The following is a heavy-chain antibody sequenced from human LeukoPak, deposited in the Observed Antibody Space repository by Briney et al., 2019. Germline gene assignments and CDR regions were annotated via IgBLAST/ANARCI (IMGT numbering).Heavy chain of an antibody. D-gene: IGHD2-2*01. CDR2: IIPILGIA. CDR3: ARTAIPAAMSNWFDP. Sequence: GSSVKVSCKASGGTFSSYAISWVRQAPGQGLEWMGRIIPILGIANYAQKFQGRVTTTADKSTSTAYMELSSLRSEDTAVYYCARTAIPAAMSNWFDPWGQGTLVTVSS. J-gene: IGHJ5*02. V-gene: IGHV1-69*04. CDR1: GGTFSSYA.